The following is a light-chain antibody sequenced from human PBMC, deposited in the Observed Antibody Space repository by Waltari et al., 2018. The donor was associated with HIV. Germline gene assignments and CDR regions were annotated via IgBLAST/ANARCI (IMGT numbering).Light chain of an antibody. J-gene: IGLJ3*02. V-gene: IGLV1-40*01. CDR1: SSNIGSGYD. Sequence: PSVSGAPGQRVSISCSGGSSNIGSGYDVHWYQQFPGRAPKVLIYANTNRPSGVPDRFSGSKSGYSASLVITGLQAEDDADYYCQSYDSSLSGWVFDGGTKLTVL. CDR2: ANT. CDR3: QSYDSSLSGWV.